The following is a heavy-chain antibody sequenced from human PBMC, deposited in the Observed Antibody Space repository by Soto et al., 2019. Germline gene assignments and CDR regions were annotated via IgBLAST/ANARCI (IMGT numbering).Heavy chain of an antibody. CDR2: IKSKTDGGTA. D-gene: IGHD3-10*01. V-gene: IGHV3-15*01. Sequence: PGGSVRLSCAASGFTFSNAWMSWVRQAPGKGLEWVGRIKSKTDGGTADYAAPVKGRFTISRDDSKNTLYLQMNSLKTEDTAVYYCTTGDVYYYGSGSYPTYYWGQGTLVTVSS. CDR3: TTGDVYYYGSGSYPTYY. CDR1: GFTFSNAW. J-gene: IGHJ4*02.